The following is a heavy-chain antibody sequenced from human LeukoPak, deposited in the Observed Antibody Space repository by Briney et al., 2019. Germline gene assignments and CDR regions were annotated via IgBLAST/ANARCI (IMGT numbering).Heavy chain of an antibody. J-gene: IGHJ4*02. CDR1: GGSFSGYY. CDR3: ARAKGGLAYCGGDCYGLDY. Sequence: SETLSLTCAVYGGSFSGYYWSWIRQPPGKGLEWIGEINHSGSTNYNPSLKSRVTISVDTSKNQFSLKLSSVTAADTAVHCCARAKGGLAYCGGDCYGLDYWGQGTLVTVSS. V-gene: IGHV4-34*01. D-gene: IGHD2-21*02. CDR2: INHSGST.